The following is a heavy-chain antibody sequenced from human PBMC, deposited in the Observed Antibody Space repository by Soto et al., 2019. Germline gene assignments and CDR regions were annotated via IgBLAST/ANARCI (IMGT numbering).Heavy chain of an antibody. CDR3: ATDYGSSSSAFDI. Sequence: ASVKVSCKVSGYTLTELSMHWVRQAPGKGLEWMGGFDPEDGETIYAQKFQGRVTMTEDTSTDTAYMELSSLRSEDTAVYHCATDYGSSSSAFDIWGQGTMVTVSS. V-gene: IGHV1-24*01. D-gene: IGHD6-6*01. CDR1: GYTLTELS. CDR2: FDPEDGET. J-gene: IGHJ3*02.